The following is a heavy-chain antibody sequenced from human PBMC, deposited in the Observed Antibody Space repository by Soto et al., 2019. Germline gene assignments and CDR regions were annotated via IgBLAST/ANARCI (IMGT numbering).Heavy chain of an antibody. V-gene: IGHV1-3*01. CDR2: ISACNGNT. Sequence: ASVKVSCKASGYTFTSYAMHWVRQAPGQRLEWMGWISACNGNTKYAQKLQGRVTMTTDTSTSTAYMELRSLRSDDTAVYYCARDDDGMDVWGQGTTVTV. J-gene: IGHJ6*02. CDR3: ARDDDGMDV. CDR1: GYTFTSYA.